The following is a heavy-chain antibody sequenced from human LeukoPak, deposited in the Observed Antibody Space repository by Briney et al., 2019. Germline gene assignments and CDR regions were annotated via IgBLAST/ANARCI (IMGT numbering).Heavy chain of an antibody. CDR1: GFTFSSYW. CDR2: IKQDGSEK. Sequence: PGGSLRLSCAASGFTFSSYWMSWVRQAPGKGLEWVANIKQDGSEKYYVDSVKGRFTISRDNAKNSLYLQMNSLRAEDTAVYYCARGAAVAGGYYYFDYWGQGTLVTVSS. CDR3: ARGAAVAGGYYYFDY. J-gene: IGHJ4*02. V-gene: IGHV3-7*01. D-gene: IGHD6-19*01.